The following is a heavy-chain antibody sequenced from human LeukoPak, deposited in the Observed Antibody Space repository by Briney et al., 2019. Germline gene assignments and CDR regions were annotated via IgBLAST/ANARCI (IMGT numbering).Heavy chain of an antibody. CDR1: GGTFSSYA. J-gene: IGHJ6*04. V-gene: IGHV1-69*06. Sequence: SVKVSCKASGGTFSSYAISWVRQAPGQGLEWMGGIIPIFGTANYAQKFQGRVTITADKSTSTAYMELSSLRSEDTAVYYCASPSPTYCSSTGCSGTTHKNYYGMDVWGKGTTVTVSS. CDR2: IIPIFGTA. D-gene: IGHD2-2*01. CDR3: ASPSPTYCSSTGCSGTTHKNYYGMDV.